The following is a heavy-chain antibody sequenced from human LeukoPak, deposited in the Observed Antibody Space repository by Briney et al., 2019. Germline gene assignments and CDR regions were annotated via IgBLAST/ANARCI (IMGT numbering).Heavy chain of an antibody. Sequence: GGSLRLSCAASGFTFSSYAMSSVRQALPRGLERGSAISGNGGIRYYADSVQGRFTISRDNSKNTLYLQMNSLRAEDTAVYYCAKGGQWLVSDAFVIWGQGTMVTVSS. CDR3: AKGGQWLVSDAFVI. J-gene: IGHJ3*02. CDR1: GFTFSSYA. V-gene: IGHV3-23*01. CDR2: ISGNGGIR. D-gene: IGHD6-19*01.